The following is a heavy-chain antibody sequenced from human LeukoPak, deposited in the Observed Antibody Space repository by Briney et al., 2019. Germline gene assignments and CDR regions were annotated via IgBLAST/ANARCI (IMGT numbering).Heavy chain of an antibody. CDR2: ITPIIDTT. CDR1: GGTLNTHI. Sequence: SVKVSCKASGGTLNTHIFTWVRQAPGQGLEWMGRITPIIDTTIYAQKFQGRLTITADKFTSTIYMELSSLRSDDTAVYYCARVNLRGSQYNWFDHRGQGTLVTVSS. V-gene: IGHV1-69*08. CDR3: ARVNLRGSQYNWFDH. J-gene: IGHJ5*02. D-gene: IGHD1-26*01.